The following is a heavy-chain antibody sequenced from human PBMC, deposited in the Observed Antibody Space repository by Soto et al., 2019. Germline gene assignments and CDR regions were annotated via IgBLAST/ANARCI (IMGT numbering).Heavy chain of an antibody. CDR1: GDSVSSNSAA. J-gene: IGHJ4*02. V-gene: IGHV6-1*01. CDR3: AREAGCSSTSCYRPSDY. Sequence: SQTLSLTCAISGDSVSSNSAAWNWIRQSPSRGLEWLGRTYYRSKWYNDYAVSVKSRITINPDTSKNQFSLQLNSVTPEDTAVYYCAREAGCSSTSCYRPSDYWGQGNLVTFSS. CDR2: TYYRSKWYN. D-gene: IGHD2-2*01.